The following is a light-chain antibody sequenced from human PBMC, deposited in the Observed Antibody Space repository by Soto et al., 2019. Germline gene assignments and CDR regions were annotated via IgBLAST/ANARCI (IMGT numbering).Light chain of an antibody. CDR3: QQLNSYPPT. CDR2: AAS. CDR1: QGISSY. J-gene: IGKJ2*01. Sequence: IQLTQSPSSLSASVGDRVTVTCRASQGISSYLAWYQQQPGKAPKLLIYAASTLQRGVSSRFSGSGSGTDSTLTISSLQPEDFATYYCQQLNSYPPTFGQGTKLEIK. V-gene: IGKV1-9*01.